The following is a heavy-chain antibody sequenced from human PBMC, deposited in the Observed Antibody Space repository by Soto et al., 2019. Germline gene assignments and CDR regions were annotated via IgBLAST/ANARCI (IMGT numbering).Heavy chain of an antibody. CDR1: GGSISSYY. D-gene: IGHD2-15*01. CDR2: IYYSGST. Sequence: SETLSLTCTVSGGSISSYYWSWIRQPPGKGLEWIGYIYYSGSTNYNPSLKSRVTISVDTSKNQFSLKLSSVTAADTAVYYCARVPGYCSGGSCPYYFDYWGQGTLVTVSS. V-gene: IGHV4-59*08. CDR3: ARVPGYCSGGSCPYYFDY. J-gene: IGHJ4*02.